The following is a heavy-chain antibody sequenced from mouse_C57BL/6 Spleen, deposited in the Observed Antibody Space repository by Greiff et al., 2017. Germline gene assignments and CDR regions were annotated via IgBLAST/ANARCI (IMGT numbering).Heavy chain of an antibody. Sequence: QVQLQQSGAELMKPGASVKLSCKATGYTFTGYWIEWVKQRPGHGLEWIGEILPGSGSTNYNEKFKGKATFTADTSSNTAYMQLSSLTTEDSAIYYCARLSMITTVVATDFDYWGQGTTLTVSS. V-gene: IGHV1-9*01. CDR2: ILPGSGST. CDR3: ARLSMITTVVATDFDY. J-gene: IGHJ2*01. CDR1: GYTFTGYW. D-gene: IGHD1-1*01.